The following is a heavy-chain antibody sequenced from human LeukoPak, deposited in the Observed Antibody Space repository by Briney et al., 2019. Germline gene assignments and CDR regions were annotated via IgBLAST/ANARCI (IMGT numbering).Heavy chain of an antibody. Sequence: GGSLRLSCAASGFTFSSFIMNWVRQAPGKGLEWVSSISSSGTYIYYADSLKGRFNISRDNAQNSLYLQMNSLRAEDTAVYYCARGSGVQVWSSLDYWGQGTLLTVSS. D-gene: IGHD3-10*01. V-gene: IGHV3-21*01. J-gene: IGHJ4*02. CDR1: GFTFSSFI. CDR3: ARGSGVQVWSSLDY. CDR2: ISSSGTYI.